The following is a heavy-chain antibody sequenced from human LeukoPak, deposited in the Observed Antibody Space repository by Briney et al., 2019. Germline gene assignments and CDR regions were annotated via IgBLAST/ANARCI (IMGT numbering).Heavy chain of an antibody. Sequence: GASVKVSCKASGYTFTSYYMHWVRQAPGQGLEWMRIINPSGGSTSYAQKFQGRVTMTRDTSTSTVYMELSSLRSEDTAVYYCARDGSTGTTGVGTGFLDYWGQGTLVTVSS. CDR1: GYTFTSYY. J-gene: IGHJ4*02. V-gene: IGHV1-46*01. D-gene: IGHD1-7*01. CDR3: ARDGSTGTTGVGTGFLDY. CDR2: INPSGGST.